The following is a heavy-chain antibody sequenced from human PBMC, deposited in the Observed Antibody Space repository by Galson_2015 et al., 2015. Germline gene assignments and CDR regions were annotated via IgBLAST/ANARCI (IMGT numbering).Heavy chain of an antibody. J-gene: IGHJ3*02. V-gene: IGHV3-7*01. Sequence: SLRLSCAASGFTFSSYWMSWVRQAPGKGLEWVANIKQDGSEKYYVDSVKGRFTISRDNAKNSLYLQMNSLRAEDTAVYYCARSSSSWSPRGGAAFDIWGQGTMVTVSS. D-gene: IGHD6-13*01. CDR1: GFTFSSYW. CDR3: ARSSSSWSPRGGAAFDI. CDR2: IKQDGSEK.